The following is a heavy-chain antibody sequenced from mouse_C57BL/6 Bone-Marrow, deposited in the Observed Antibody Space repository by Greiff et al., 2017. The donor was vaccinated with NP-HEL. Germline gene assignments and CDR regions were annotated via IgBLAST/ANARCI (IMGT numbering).Heavy chain of an antibody. CDR1: GYTFTSYW. V-gene: IGHV1-52*01. CDR3: ARSVGATDWYCDV. D-gene: IGHD1-1*01. J-gene: IGHJ1*03. CDR2: IDPSDSET. Sequence: QVQLQQPGAELVRPGSSVKLSCKASGYTFTSYWMHWVKQRPIQGLEWIGNIDPSDSETHYNQKFKDKATLTVDKSSSTAYMQLSSLTSEDSAVYSCARSVGATDWYCDVWGTGTTVTVSS.